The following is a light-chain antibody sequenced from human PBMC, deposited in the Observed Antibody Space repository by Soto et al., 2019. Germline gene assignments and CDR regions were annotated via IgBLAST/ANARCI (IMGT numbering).Light chain of an antibody. CDR3: CSYAGRSTIYV. CDR1: SSNVGSYNL. Sequence: QSALTQPASVSGSPGQSITISCTGTSSNVGSYNLVSWYQQHPGKAPKLIICEGTKRPSGVSNRFSGSKSGNTASLTISGLQAEDEADCFCCSYAGRSTIYVFGIGTKLTVL. V-gene: IGLV2-23*01. CDR2: EGT. J-gene: IGLJ1*01.